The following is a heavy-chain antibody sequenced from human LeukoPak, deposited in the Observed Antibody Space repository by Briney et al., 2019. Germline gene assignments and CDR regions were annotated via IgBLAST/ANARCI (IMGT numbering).Heavy chain of an antibody. CDR3: ARQGHDFGDYDDY. D-gene: IGHD4-17*01. Sequence: PGESLKISCKGSGYSFTSYWIGWVSQMPGKGLECMGIIYPGDSDTRYSPSFEGQVTISADKSISTAYLQWSSLKASDTAMYYCARQGHDFGDYDDYWGQGTLVTVSS. J-gene: IGHJ4*02. V-gene: IGHV5-51*01. CDR1: GYSFTSYW. CDR2: IYPGDSDT.